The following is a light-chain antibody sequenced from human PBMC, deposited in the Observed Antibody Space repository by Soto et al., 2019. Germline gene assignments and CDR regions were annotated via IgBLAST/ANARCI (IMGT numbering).Light chain of an antibody. CDR3: LLYYGGVRV. CDR2: STS. CDR1: TGAVTSTFY. Sequence: QAVVTQEPSLSVSPGGTVTLTCASSTGAVTSTFYPNGFQQKPGQAPRSLIYSTSNRHPWTPARFSGSLLGVKAALTLSSVQPEDEADYYCLLYYGGVRVFGGGTKLTVL. V-gene: IGLV7-43*01. J-gene: IGLJ2*01.